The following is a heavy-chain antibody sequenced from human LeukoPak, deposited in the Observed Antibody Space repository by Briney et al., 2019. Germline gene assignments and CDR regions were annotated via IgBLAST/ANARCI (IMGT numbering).Heavy chain of an antibody. V-gene: IGHV4-59*01. Sequence: SETLSLTCTVSGGSISSYYWSWIRQPPGKGLEWIGYIYYSGSTNYNPSLKSRVTISVDTSKNQFSLKLSSATAADTAVYYCARAFWYYDSSGYLYYFDYWGQGTLVTVSS. CDR3: ARAFWYYDSSGYLYYFDY. CDR1: GGSISSYY. CDR2: IYYSGST. D-gene: IGHD3-22*01. J-gene: IGHJ4*02.